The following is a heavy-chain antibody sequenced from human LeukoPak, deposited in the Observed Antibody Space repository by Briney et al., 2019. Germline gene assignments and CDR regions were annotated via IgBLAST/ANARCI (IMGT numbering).Heavy chain of an antibody. CDR2: IDSGRGSST. Sequence: SGGSLRLSCAASGFTFRSYEMNWVRQAPGKGLEWVSYIDSGRGSSTNYADSVKGRFTISRDNAKNSLYLQMNSLSAEDTAVYYCARDGRGEYCSGGNCLMFDSWGQGTLVTVSS. CDR3: ARDGRGEYCSGGNCLMFDS. CDR1: GFTFRSYE. V-gene: IGHV3-48*03. D-gene: IGHD2-15*01. J-gene: IGHJ5*01.